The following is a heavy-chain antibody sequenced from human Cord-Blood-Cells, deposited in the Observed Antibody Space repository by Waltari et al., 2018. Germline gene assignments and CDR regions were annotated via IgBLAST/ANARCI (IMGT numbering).Heavy chain of an antibody. D-gene: IGHD2-15*01. Sequence: GYSFTSYWIGWVRQMPGKGLEWMGIIYPGDSDTRYSPSFQGQVTISANKSISTAYLQWSSLKASDTAMYYCARQEEAYGGNPGDYWGQGTLVTVSS. CDR3: ARQEEAYGGNPGDY. CDR1: GYSFTSYW. J-gene: IGHJ4*02. V-gene: IGHV5-51*01. CDR2: IYPGDSDT.